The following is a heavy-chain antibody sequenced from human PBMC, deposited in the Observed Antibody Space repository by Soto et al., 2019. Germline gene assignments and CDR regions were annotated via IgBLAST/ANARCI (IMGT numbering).Heavy chain of an antibody. CDR1: GFTFTSYA. D-gene: IGHD3-16*01. V-gene: IGHV1-18*01. J-gene: IGHJ4*02. Sequence: QVHLVQSGAEVKMPGASVKVSCKASGFTFTSYAFTWVRQAPGQGLEWMGWISAYNGNANYARNSRGRITMTPDSSTLTVYMLLRRLTWDGTALYFRPSGFTGWPPDGLDSWGQGTRVSVS. CDR2: ISAYNGNA. CDR3: PSGFTGWPPDGLDS.